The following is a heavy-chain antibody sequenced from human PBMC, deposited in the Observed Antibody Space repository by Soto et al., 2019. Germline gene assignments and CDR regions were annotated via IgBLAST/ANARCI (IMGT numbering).Heavy chain of an antibody. Sequence: EVQLLESGGGLVQPGGSLRLSFAASGFTFSSYAMSWVRQAPGKGLEWVSAISGSGGSTYYADSVKGRFTISRDNAKTTLYLQMNSLRAEDTAVYYCAKDLRDYYYAGMDVWGQGTTVTVSS. CDR3: AKDLRDYYYAGMDV. CDR1: GFTFSSYA. J-gene: IGHJ6*02. V-gene: IGHV3-23*01. CDR2: ISGSGGST.